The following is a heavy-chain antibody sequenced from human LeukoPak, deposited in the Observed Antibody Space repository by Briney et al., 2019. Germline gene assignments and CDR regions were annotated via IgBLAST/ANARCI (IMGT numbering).Heavy chain of an antibody. CDR3: ARGGNGVTPNY. V-gene: IGHV3-66*01. CDR2: IYSGGST. Sequence: PGGSLRLSCAASGFTVSSNYMSWVRQAPGKGLEWVSVIYSGGSTYYADSVKGRFTISRDNAKNSLYLQMNSLRAEDTAVYYCARGGNGVTPNYWGQGTLVTVSS. J-gene: IGHJ4*02. D-gene: IGHD3-10*01. CDR1: GFTVSSNY.